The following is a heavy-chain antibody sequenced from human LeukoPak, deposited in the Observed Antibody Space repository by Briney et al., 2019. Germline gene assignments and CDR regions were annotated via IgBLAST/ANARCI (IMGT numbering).Heavy chain of an antibody. D-gene: IGHD3-22*01. J-gene: IGHJ4*02. CDR3: ARVKGGWLTLTYYFDY. CDR1: GYTFTGYY. V-gene: IGHV1-2*02. CDR2: INPNSGGT. Sequence: ASVKVSCKASGYTFTGYYMHWVRQAPGQGLEWMGWINPNSGGTNYAQKFQGRVTMTRDTSISTAYMELSRLRSDDTAVYYCARVKGGWLTLTYYFDYWGQGTLVTVSS.